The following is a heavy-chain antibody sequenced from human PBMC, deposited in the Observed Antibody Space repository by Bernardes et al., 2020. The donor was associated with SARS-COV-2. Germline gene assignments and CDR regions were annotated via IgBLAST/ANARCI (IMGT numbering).Heavy chain of an antibody. CDR3: ARDGGFTIFGVEYYYYGMDV. CDR2: IYSGGST. CDR1: GFTVSSNY. J-gene: IGHJ6*02. D-gene: IGHD3-3*01. V-gene: IGHV3-53*01. Sequence: GGSLRLSCAASGFTVSSNYMSLVRQAPGEGLEWGSVIYSGGSTYYADSVKGRFTISRDNSKNTLYLQMNSLRAEDTAVYYCARDGGFTIFGVEYYYYGMDVWGQGTTVTVSS.